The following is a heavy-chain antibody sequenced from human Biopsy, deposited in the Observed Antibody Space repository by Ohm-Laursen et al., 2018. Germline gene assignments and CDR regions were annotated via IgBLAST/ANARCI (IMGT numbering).Heavy chain of an antibody. CDR3: AKDLRNNNWVVEN. CDR1: GFSFSSYG. Sequence: SLRLSCSASGFSFSSYGMHWVRQAPGKGLEWVAVLSDDGRNKYYIDSVRGRFTISRDNSKNTLYLQMNNLRAEDTAVFYCAKDLRNNNWVVENWGQGTLVTVSS. J-gene: IGHJ4*02. CDR2: LSDDGRNK. D-gene: IGHD1-20*01. V-gene: IGHV3-30*18.